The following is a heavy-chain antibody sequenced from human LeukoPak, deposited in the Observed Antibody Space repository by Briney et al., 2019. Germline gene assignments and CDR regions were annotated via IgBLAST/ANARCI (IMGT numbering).Heavy chain of an antibody. V-gene: IGHV4-4*07. CDR2: IHTSGST. D-gene: IGHD3-22*01. CDR3: ARDTYYYDSSGYLSFDY. Sequence: SETLSLTCTVSGGSVSSYYWSWIRQPAGKGLEWIGRIHTSGSTNYNPSLKSRVNMSVDTSKNQFPLKLSSVTAADTAVYYCARDTYYYDSSGYLSFDYWGQGTLVKVSS. J-gene: IGHJ4*02. CDR1: GGSVSSYY.